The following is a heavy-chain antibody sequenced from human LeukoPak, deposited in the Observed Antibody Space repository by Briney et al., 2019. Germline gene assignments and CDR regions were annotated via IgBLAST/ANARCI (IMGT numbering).Heavy chain of an antibody. CDR3: ARDYAVETAARINYFYYYMDV. J-gene: IGHJ6*03. D-gene: IGHD5-18*01. V-gene: IGHV4-59*11. CDR1: DDSFSSHY. Sequence: SETLSLTCAVSDDSFSSHYWTWIRQPPGKGLEWIGYISYIGTTNYNPSLKSRVTMSLDTSKNQFSLRLSSVTAADTALYYCARDYAVETAARINYFYYYMDVWGKGTTVTVSS. CDR2: ISYIGTT.